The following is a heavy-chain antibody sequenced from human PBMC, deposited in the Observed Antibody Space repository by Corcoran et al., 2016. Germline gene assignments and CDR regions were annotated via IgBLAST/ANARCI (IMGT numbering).Heavy chain of an antibody. V-gene: IGHV4-34*01. CDR2: INHSGST. J-gene: IGHJ2*01. CDR1: GGSFSGYY. D-gene: IGHD3-10*01. Sequence: QVQLQQWGAGLLKPSETLSLTCAVYGGSFSGYYWSWIRQPPGKGLEWIGEINHSGSTNYNPSLKSRVTISVDTSKNQFSLKLSSVTAADTAVYYWASHKMVRGDGDFDLWGRGTLVTVSS. CDR3: ASHKMVRGDGDFDL.